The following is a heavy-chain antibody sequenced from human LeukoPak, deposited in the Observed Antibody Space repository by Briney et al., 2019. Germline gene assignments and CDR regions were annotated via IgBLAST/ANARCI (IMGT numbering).Heavy chain of an antibody. J-gene: IGHJ5*02. CDR1: GFTFSNHC. V-gene: IGHV3-7*05. CDR2: IKEDGSEK. Sequence: GRSLRLSCAASGFTFSNHCMTWVRQAPGKGLEWVANIKEDGSEKYYVDSVKGRFTISRDNAKNSLHLQMNSLRVEDTAMYYCARGVGWFDPWGQGTLVTVSS. CDR3: ARGVGWFDP. D-gene: IGHD2-2*01.